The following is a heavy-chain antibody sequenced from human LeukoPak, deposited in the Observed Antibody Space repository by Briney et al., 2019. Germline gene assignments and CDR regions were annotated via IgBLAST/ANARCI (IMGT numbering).Heavy chain of an antibody. CDR1: GGTFSSYA. J-gene: IGHJ5*02. CDR3: ARAFYYDSSGYYFHWFDP. CDR2: IIPIFGTA. D-gene: IGHD3-22*01. Sequence: ASVKVSCKASGGTFSSYAISWVRQAPGQGLEWMGGIIPIFGTANYAQKFQGRVTITADESTSTAYMELSSLRSEDTAVYYCARAFYYDSSGYYFHWFDPWGQGTLVTVSS. V-gene: IGHV1-69*13.